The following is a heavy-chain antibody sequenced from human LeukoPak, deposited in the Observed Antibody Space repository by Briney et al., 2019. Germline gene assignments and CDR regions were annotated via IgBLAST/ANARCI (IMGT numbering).Heavy chain of an antibody. Sequence: SQTLSLTCAISGDRVSSSTAAWNWIRQSPSRGLEWLGRTYYRSKWYNDYAVSVKSRITINPDTSKNQFSLQLNSVTPEDTAVYYCARGGVRGAAPLYYFDYWGQGTLVTVSS. V-gene: IGHV6-1*01. CDR2: TYYRSKWYN. D-gene: IGHD3-10*01. J-gene: IGHJ4*02. CDR1: GDRVSSSTAA. CDR3: ARGGVRGAAPLYYFDY.